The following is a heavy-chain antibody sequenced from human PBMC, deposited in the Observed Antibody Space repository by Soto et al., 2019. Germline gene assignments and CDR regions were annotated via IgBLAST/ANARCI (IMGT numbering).Heavy chain of an antibody. Sequence: GGSLRLSCAASGFTFSSYGMHWVRQAPGKGLEWVAVIWYDGSNKYYADSVKGRFTISRDNSKNTLYLQMNSLRAEDTAVYYCARSPIKAGVARVDYWGQGTLVTVSS. D-gene: IGHD5-12*01. J-gene: IGHJ4*02. CDR2: IWYDGSNK. V-gene: IGHV3-33*01. CDR1: GFTFSSYG. CDR3: ARSPIKAGVARVDY.